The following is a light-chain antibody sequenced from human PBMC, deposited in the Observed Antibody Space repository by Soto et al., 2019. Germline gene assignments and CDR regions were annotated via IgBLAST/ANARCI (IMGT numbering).Light chain of an antibody. J-gene: IGKJ5*01. V-gene: IGKV1-39*01. CDR3: QQRYSTPSIT. CDR1: QSISSY. CDR2: AAS. Sequence: DIKMTQSPSSLSASERDRVTITCRASQSISSYLNWYQQKPGKAPKLLIYAASSLQSGVPSRFSGSGSGTDFTLTISSLQPEDFATYYCQQRYSTPSITFGQGTRLEI.